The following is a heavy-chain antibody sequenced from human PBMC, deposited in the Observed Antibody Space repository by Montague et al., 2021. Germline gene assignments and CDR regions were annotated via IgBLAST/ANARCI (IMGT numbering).Heavy chain of an antibody. J-gene: IGHJ5*02. CDR1: GDSISSKYF. V-gene: IGHV4-4*02. CDR3: AVGSESAWELLHH. Sequence: SETLSLTCTVSGDSISSKYFWSWVRQPLGKGLEWIGEIYHGTNSYSPSLKGRLTVSMDTSKNQFSLKLSSVTAADTAIYYCAVGSESAWELLHHWGQGILVTVSS. D-gene: IGHD1-26*01. CDR2: IYHGTN.